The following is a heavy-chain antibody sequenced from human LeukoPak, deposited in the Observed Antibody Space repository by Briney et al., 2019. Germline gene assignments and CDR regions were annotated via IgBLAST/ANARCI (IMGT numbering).Heavy chain of an antibody. Sequence: PSETLSLTCTVSGGSISSGGYYWSWIRQHPGKGLEWIGYIYYSGSTYYNPSLKSRVTISVDTSKNQFSLKLSSVTAADTAVYYCASYCSSTSCHEASAFGIWGQGTMVTVSS. J-gene: IGHJ3*02. CDR2: IYYSGST. CDR3: ASYCSSTSCHEASAFGI. CDR1: GGSISSGGYY. V-gene: IGHV4-31*03. D-gene: IGHD2-2*01.